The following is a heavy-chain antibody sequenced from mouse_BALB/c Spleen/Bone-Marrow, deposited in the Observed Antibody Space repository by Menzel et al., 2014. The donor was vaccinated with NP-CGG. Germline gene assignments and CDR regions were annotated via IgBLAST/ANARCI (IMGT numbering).Heavy chain of an antibody. D-gene: IGHD2-4*01. CDR1: GFTFSSYA. J-gene: IGHJ2*01. Sequence: EVKVEESGGGLVKPGGSLKLSCAASGFTFSSYAMSWVRQTPEKRLEWVATISSGGSYTYYPDSVKGRFTISRDNAKNSLYLQMSSLRSEDTAMYYRARHGITRLLDYWGQGTTLTVSS. V-gene: IGHV5-9-1*01. CDR3: ARHGITRLLDY. CDR2: ISSGGSYT.